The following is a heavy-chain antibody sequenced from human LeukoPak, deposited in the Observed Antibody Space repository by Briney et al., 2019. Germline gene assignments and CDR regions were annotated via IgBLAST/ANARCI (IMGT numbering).Heavy chain of an antibody. J-gene: IGHJ4*02. CDR2: ISWNSGSI. D-gene: IGHD2-2*01. CDR3: AKDTHEYCSSTSCLGGEIDY. Sequence: PGRSLRLSCAASGFTFDDYAMHWVRQAPGKGLEWVSGISWNSGSIGYADSVKGRFTISRDNAKNSLYLQMNSLRAEDTALYYCAKDTHEYCSSTSCLGGEIDYWGQGTLVTASS. V-gene: IGHV3-9*01. CDR1: GFTFDDYA.